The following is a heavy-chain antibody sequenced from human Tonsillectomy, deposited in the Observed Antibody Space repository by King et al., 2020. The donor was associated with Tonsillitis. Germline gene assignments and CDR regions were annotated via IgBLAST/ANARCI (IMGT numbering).Heavy chain of an antibody. V-gene: IGHV3-9*01. CDR3: AKYPRHYDGAFDI. CDR2: ISWNSGSI. CDR1: GFTFDDYA. Sequence: VQLVESGGGLVQPGRSLRLSCAASGFTFDDYAMHWVRQAPGKGLEWVSGISWNSGSIGYADSVKGRFTISRDNAKNSLYLQKNSLRAEDTALYYCAKYPRHYDGAFDIWGQGTMVTVSS. J-gene: IGHJ3*02. D-gene: IGHD3-22*01.